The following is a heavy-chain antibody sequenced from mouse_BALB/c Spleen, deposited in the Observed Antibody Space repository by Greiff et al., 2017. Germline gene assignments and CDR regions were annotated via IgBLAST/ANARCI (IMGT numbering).Heavy chain of an antibody. CDR3: AADGSSYLYAMDY. V-gene: IGHV1-4*01. CDR2: INPSSGYT. Sequence: VQLQQSGAELARPGASVKMSCTASGYTFTSYTMHWVKQRPGQGLEWIGYINPSSGYTNYNQKFKDKATLTADKSSSTAYMQLSSLTSEDSAVYYCAADGSSYLYAMDYWGQGTSVTVSS. CDR1: GYTFTSYT. J-gene: IGHJ4*01. D-gene: IGHD1-1*01.